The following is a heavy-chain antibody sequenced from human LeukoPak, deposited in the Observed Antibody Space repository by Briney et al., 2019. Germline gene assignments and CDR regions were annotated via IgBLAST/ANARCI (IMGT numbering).Heavy chain of an antibody. Sequence: PSETLSLTCAVYGGSFSGYYWSWIRQPPGKGLEWIGEINHSGSTNYNPSLKGRVTISVDTSKNQFSLKLSSVTAADTAVYYCARVPRNSPPFDYWGQGTLVTVSS. V-gene: IGHV4-34*01. CDR2: INHSGST. CDR1: GGSFSGYY. CDR3: ARVPRNSPPFDY. D-gene: IGHD4-23*01. J-gene: IGHJ4*02.